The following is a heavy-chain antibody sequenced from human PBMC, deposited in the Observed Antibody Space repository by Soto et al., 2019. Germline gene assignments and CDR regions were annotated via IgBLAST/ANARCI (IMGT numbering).Heavy chain of an antibody. CDR2: ISAYNGNT. D-gene: IGHD4-17*01. CDR1: GYTFTSYG. V-gene: IGHV1-18*01. CDR3: ARVAEMTTVTTGWFDP. Sequence: QVKLVQSGAEVKKPGASVKVSCKASGYTFTSYGISWVRQAPGQGLEWMGWISAYNGNTNYAQKLQGRVTMTTDTSTSTAYMELRSLRSDDTAVYYCARVAEMTTVTTGWFDPWGQGTLVTVSS. J-gene: IGHJ5*02.